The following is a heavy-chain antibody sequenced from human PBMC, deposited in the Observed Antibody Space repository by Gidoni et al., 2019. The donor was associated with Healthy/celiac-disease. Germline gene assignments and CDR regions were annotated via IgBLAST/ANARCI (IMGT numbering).Heavy chain of an antibody. V-gene: IGHV3-15*01. CDR2: IKSKTDGGTT. Sequence: EVQLVESGGGLVKPGGSLRLSGAASGFTFSNSWMSWVRQAPGKGMEWVGRIKSKTDGGTTEYAAPVKGRFTISRDDSKNTLYLQMNSLKTEDTAVYYCTTTPTLIVVVPGVDVWGQGTTVTVSS. CDR3: TTTPTLIVVVPGVDV. CDR1: GFTFSNSW. J-gene: IGHJ6*02. D-gene: IGHD2-2*01.